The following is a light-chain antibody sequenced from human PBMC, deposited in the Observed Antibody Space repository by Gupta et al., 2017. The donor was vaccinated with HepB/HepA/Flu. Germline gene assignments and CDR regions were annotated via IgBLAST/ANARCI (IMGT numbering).Light chain of an antibody. CDR2: DVA. CDR3: CSYAGSNTFVV. CDR1: SSDVGGYNY. Sequence: QSALTQPRSVSGSPGQSVTISCSGTSSDVGGYNYVSWYQHHPGKAPKLIIYDVAKRPLGVPDRFSGSKSGNTASLTISGLQAEDEADYYCCSYAGSNTFVVFGGGTKLTVL. J-gene: IGLJ2*01. V-gene: IGLV2-11*01.